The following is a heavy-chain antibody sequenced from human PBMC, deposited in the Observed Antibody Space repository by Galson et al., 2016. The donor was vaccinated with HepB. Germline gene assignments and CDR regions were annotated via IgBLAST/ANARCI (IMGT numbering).Heavy chain of an antibody. D-gene: IGHD4-23*01. CDR1: GSTFITYY. CDR3: ARALGSNSDWYFDL. CDR2: INAGGVST. J-gene: IGHJ2*01. V-gene: IGHV1-46*01. Sequence: SVKVSCKASGSTFITYYINWVRQAPGQGLEWMGVINAGGVSTIYAQKFQGRVTLTRGTPASIVYMELMSLRSDDTAIYYCARALGSNSDWYFDLWGSGTLVSFSS.